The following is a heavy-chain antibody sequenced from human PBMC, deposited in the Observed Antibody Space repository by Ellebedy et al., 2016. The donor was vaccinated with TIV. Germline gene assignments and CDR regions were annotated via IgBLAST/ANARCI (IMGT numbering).Heavy chain of an antibody. V-gene: IGHV1-8*01. D-gene: IGHD6-13*01. J-gene: IGHJ6*03. CDR1: GYTFTSYD. Sequence: ASVKVSCXASGYTFTSYDINWVRQATGQGLEWMGWMNPNSGNTGYAQKFQGRVTMTRNTSISTAYMELSSLRSEDTAVYYCARGRVAAAGTYYYYYMDVWGKGTTVTVS. CDR2: MNPNSGNT. CDR3: ARGRVAAAGTYYYYYMDV.